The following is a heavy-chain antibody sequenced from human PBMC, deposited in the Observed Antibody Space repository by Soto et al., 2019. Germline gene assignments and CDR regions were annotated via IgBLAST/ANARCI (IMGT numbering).Heavy chain of an antibody. J-gene: IGHJ4*02. CDR2: IYGDDDK. CDR1: GFSLTTSGVG. D-gene: IGHD3-3*01. V-gene: IGHV2-5*02. Sequence: QITLNESGPTVVRPTETLTLTCRFSGFSLTTSGVGVGWIRQSPGKAPEWLALIYGDDDKRYSASLKSRLTITKDTSKIPVVLTVSDLDPTDTATYYCAHRVLRTVFGLVTTTAIYFDFWGQGTPVAVSS. CDR3: AHRVLRTVFGLVTTTAIYFDF.